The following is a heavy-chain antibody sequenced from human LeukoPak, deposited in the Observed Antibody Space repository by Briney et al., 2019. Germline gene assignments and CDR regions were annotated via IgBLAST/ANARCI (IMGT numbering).Heavy chain of an antibody. CDR1: GYTFNSYG. CDR2: ISAYNGNT. V-gene: IGHV1-18*01. D-gene: IGHD3-22*01. Sequence: ASVKVSCKASGYTFNSYGISWVRQAPGQGLEWMGWISAYNGNTNYAQRVQGRLTMTTDTSTSTAYMELRSLRSDDTAVYYCARDASRATYYYDSSAFYSDYWGRGTLVTVSS. CDR3: ARDASRATYYYDSSAFYSDY. J-gene: IGHJ4*02.